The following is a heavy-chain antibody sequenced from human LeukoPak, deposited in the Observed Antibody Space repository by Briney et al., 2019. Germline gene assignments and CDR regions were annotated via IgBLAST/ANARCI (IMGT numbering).Heavy chain of an antibody. CDR1: SGSISSSSYY. J-gene: IGHJ4*02. V-gene: IGHV4-39*07. CDR3: ARGKEVITMLRGLKPGYYFDY. Sequence: SETLSLTCTVSSGSISSSSYYWGWIRQPPGKGLECIGTIYYSGRTYYNPSLKSRVTISVDTSKNQFSLKLNSVTAADTAVYYCARGKEVITMLRGLKPGYYFDYWGQGTLVTVSS. D-gene: IGHD3-10*01. CDR2: IYYSGRT.